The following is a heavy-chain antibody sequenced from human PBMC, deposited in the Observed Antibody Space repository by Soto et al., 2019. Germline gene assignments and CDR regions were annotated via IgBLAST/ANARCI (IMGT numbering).Heavy chain of an antibody. V-gene: IGHV3-33*01. CDR1: GSTFSSYG. CDR2: IWYDGSNK. Sequence: GSLRLSCAASGSTFSSYGMHWVRQAPGKGLEWVAVIWYDGSNKYYADSVKGRFTISRDNSKNTLYLQMNSLRAEDTAVYYCARGDNWNYVSYYGMDVWGQGTTVTVSS. D-gene: IGHD1-7*01. J-gene: IGHJ6*02. CDR3: ARGDNWNYVSYYGMDV.